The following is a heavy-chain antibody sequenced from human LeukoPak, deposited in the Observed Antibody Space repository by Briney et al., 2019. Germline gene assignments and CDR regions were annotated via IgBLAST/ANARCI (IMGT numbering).Heavy chain of an antibody. Sequence: ASVKVSCTASGYTFTGYYMHWVRQAPGQGLEWMGWINPNSGGTNYARKFQGRVTMTRDTSISTAYMELSRLRSDDTAVYYCASQQLSRLFDPWGQGTLVTVSS. CDR2: INPNSGGT. V-gene: IGHV1-2*02. CDR1: GYTFTGYY. J-gene: IGHJ5*02. D-gene: IGHD6-13*01. CDR3: ASQQLSRLFDP.